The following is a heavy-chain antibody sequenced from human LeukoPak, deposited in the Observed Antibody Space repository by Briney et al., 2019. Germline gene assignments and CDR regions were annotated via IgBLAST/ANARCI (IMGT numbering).Heavy chain of an antibody. D-gene: IGHD6-13*01. CDR1: GFTFSNFG. V-gene: IGHV3-30*03. J-gene: IGHJ4*02. CDR2: ISYDGSNK. CDR3: ARMGRANSSSWPYYFDY. Sequence: GGSLRLSCVASGFTFSNFGVHWVRQAPGKGLEWVAVISYDGSNKYYADSVKGRFTISRDNSKNTLYLQMNSLRAEDTAVYYCARMGRANSSSWPYYFDYWGQGTLVTVSS.